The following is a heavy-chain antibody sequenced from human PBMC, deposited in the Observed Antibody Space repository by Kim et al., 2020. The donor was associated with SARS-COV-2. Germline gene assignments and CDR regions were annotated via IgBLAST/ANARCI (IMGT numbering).Heavy chain of an antibody. D-gene: IGHD1-26*01. V-gene: IGHV3-21*01. CDR3: ARDGSYSKPYFDY. Sequence: YADSVKGRFTISRDNAKNSLNLQMNSLRAEDTAVYYCARDGSYSKPYFDYWGQGTLVTVSS. J-gene: IGHJ4*02.